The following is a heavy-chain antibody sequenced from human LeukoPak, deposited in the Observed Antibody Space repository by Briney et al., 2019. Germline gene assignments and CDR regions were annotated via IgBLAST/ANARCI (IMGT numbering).Heavy chain of an antibody. J-gene: IGHJ4*02. CDR3: ARDPNSSGWSPFDY. Sequence: GASVKVSCKTSGGSFSNYAITWVRQAPGQGLEWMGGIIPTFGIPNCAQKFQGRITITADESTSTAYMELSSLRSEDTAVYYCARDPNSSGWSPFDYWGQGTLVTVSS. CDR1: GGSFSNYA. D-gene: IGHD6-19*01. V-gene: IGHV1-69*01. CDR2: IIPTFGIP.